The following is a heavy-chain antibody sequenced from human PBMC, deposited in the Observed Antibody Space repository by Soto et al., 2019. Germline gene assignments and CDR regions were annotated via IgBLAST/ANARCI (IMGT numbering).Heavy chain of an antibody. J-gene: IGHJ6*04. CDR2: IQSGGPT. D-gene: IGHD2-15*01. V-gene: IGHV3-66*01. CDR1: GFTVSSKY. Sequence: EVHLVESGGGLVEPAGSLSLSCAASGFTVSSKYMSWVRQAPGNGLEWVSLIQSGGPTYYADSLKGIFTISRDTSENTIHLQMDRPGAEATAVYYSVRYHVLWRGGSCYVVPLDVWGKVTTVTVAS. CDR3: VRYHVLWRGGSCYVVPLDV.